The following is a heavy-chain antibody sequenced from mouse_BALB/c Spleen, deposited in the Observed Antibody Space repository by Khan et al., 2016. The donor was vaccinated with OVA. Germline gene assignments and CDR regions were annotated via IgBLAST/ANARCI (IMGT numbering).Heavy chain of an antibody. CDR2: ISSGGSYT. Sequence: EVELVESGGGLVRPGGSLKLSCAASGFSFSSYSMSWVRQTPEKRLEWVATISSGGSYTYYPDSVKGRFTISRDNAKNTLYLQMSSLKSEDTAMYSCARDRGYYGSNPYFDDWGQGTTLTVSS. CDR3: ARDRGYYGSNPYFDD. CDR1: GFSFSSYS. V-gene: IGHV5-6-4*01. J-gene: IGHJ2*01. D-gene: IGHD1-1*01.